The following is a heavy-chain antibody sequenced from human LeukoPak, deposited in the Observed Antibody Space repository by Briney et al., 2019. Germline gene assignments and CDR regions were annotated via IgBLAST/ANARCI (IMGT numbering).Heavy chain of an antibody. J-gene: IGHJ4*02. Sequence: SETLSLTCTVSGGSVSSSRYYWGWIRQPPGKGLEWIGDIYHSGRTYFNPSLKSRVTISVDTSKNQFSLKLNSVTAADTAVYYCSGRPFDDDDDIYWGQGTLVTVSS. CDR2: IYHSGRT. V-gene: IGHV4-39*01. D-gene: IGHD3-9*01. CDR3: SGRPFDDDDDIY. CDR1: GGSVSSSRYY.